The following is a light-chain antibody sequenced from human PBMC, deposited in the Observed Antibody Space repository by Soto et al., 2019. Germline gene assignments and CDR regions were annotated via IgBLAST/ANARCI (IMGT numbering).Light chain of an antibody. CDR2: GAS. Sequence: EIVLTQSPGTLSSSPGERATLSCRASQMVSSSHLAWYQQKPGQAPRLLIYGASSRATGIPDRFSGSGSGTDFTLTISRLEPEDFAVYYCQQYGSSPPSITFGQGTRLEIK. J-gene: IGKJ5*01. CDR3: QQYGSSPPSIT. CDR1: QMVSSSH. V-gene: IGKV3-20*01.